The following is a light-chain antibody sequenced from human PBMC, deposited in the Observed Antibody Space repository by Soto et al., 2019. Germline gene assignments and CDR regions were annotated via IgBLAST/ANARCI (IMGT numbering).Light chain of an antibody. CDR1: TGAVTSGHY. CDR3: LLSYKVPYV. CDR2: DTT. J-gene: IGLJ1*01. V-gene: IGLV7-46*01. Sequence: HAVLTQEASLTMSPGGTVTLTCNSSTGAVTSGHYPYWFQQKPGQAPRTLIYDTTNRHSWTPALFSGSLLGGKAALTLSGAQPEDEAEYYCLLSYKVPYVFGTGTKVTVL.